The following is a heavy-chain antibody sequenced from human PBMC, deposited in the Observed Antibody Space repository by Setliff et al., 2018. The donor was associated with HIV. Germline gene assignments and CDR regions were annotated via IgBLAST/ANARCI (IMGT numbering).Heavy chain of an antibody. CDR3: ARGRWGGGAGAPSYYFDS. V-gene: IGHV4-30-4*01. D-gene: IGHD6-19*01. CDR1: GASINSGDSY. J-gene: IGHJ4*02. CDR2: IYYSGSN. Sequence: PSETLSLTCTVSGASINSGDSYWTWIRQSPGKGLEWIGFIYYSGSNYYNLSLKSRISISLDASKSQFSLWLTSVAAADTAVYYCARGRWGGGAGAPSYYFDSWGQGTLVTVSS.